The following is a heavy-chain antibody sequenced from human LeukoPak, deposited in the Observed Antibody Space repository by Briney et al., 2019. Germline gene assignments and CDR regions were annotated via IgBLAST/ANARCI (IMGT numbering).Heavy chain of an antibody. Sequence: PSETLSLTCTVSGVSISSGDYYWSWTRQPPGKGLEWIGYFYFRESTFYNPSLRSRVTISGDTSKNQLSLKLNSVTAADTAVYYCARAYDSSGLEYFQHWGQGTLVTVSS. D-gene: IGHD3-22*01. V-gene: IGHV4-30-4*01. CDR1: GVSISSGDYY. CDR3: ARAYDSSGLEYFQH. CDR2: FYFREST. J-gene: IGHJ1*01.